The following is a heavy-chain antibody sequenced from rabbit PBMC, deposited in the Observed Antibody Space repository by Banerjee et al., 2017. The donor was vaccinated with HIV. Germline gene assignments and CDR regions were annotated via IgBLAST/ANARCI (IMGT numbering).Heavy chain of an antibody. J-gene: IGHJ4*01. D-gene: IGHD4-1*01. V-gene: IGHV1S45*01. Sequence: QEQLEESGGDLVKPEGSLTLTCTASGFSFSNKYVMCWVRQAPGKGLEWIACINTSSGNTVYANWAKGRFTISKTSSTTVTLQMTSLTAADTATYFCARDGSGWGANFNLWGQGTLVTVS. CDR3: ARDGSGWGANFNL. CDR1: GFSFSNKYV. CDR2: INTSSGNT.